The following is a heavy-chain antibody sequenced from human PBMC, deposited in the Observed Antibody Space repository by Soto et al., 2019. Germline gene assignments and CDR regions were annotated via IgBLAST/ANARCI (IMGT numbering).Heavy chain of an antibody. CDR3: ARDRLVPYGYGMDV. V-gene: IGHV3-33*01. CDR1: GCTFRSDG. Sequence: QMQLVESGGGVVQPGRSLRLSCAASGCTFRSDGIHWVRQAPGKGLEGVALIWFDGSKKYYVDSVKGRFAVSRDNSKNTLYLQMNSLRVEDTAVYYCARDRLVPYGYGMDVWGQGTTVTVSS. J-gene: IGHJ6*02. CDR2: IWFDGSKK. D-gene: IGHD2-2*01.